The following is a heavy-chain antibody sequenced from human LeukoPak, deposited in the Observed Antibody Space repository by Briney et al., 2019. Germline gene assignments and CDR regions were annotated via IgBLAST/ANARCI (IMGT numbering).Heavy chain of an antibody. CDR1: GFTFSSYA. Sequence: QTGGSLRLSCAASGFTFSSYAMHWVRQAPGKGLEWVAVISYDGSNKYYADSVRGRFTISRDNSKNTLYLQMNSLRAEDTAVYYCARGEGYYGSGSYLDYWGQGTLVTVSS. D-gene: IGHD3-10*01. CDR2: ISYDGSNK. V-gene: IGHV3-30-3*01. CDR3: ARGEGYYGSGSYLDY. J-gene: IGHJ4*02.